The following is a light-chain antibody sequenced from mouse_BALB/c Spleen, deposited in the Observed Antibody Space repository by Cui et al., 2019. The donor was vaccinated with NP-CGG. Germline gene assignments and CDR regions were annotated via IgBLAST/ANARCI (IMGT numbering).Light chain of an antibody. Sequence: QAVVTQESALTTSPGEIVTLTCRSSTGAVTTSNYANWVQGKPDHLFTGLIGGTNNRVPGVPARFSGSLIGDKAALTSTGAQTEDEAIYFCALWYSNHWVFGGGTKLTVL. J-gene: IGLJ1*01. V-gene: IGLV1*01. CDR2: GTN. CDR1: TGAVTTSNY. CDR3: ALWYSNHWV.